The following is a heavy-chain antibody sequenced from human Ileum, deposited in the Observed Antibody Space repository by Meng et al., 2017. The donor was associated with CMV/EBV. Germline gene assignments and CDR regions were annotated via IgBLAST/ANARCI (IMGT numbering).Heavy chain of an antibody. D-gene: IGHD3-22*01. Sequence: VSGGHVSRANSGTWVRQTPGKGLEWIGEVYRGGNAMYNPSLQSRLTISVDDSTNQVSLRLRSVTAADTAMYYCTTGSAYSPPGQFHQWGQGTLVTVSS. CDR1: GGHVSRANS. CDR3: TTGSAYSPPGQFHQ. V-gene: IGHV4-4*02. J-gene: IGHJ4*02. CDR2: VYRGGNA.